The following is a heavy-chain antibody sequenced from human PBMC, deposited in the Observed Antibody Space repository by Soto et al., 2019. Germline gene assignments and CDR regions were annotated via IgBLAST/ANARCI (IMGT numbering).Heavy chain of an antibody. CDR1: GGSISSGGYY. Sequence: PSETLSLTCTVSGGSISSGGYYWSWIRQHPGKGLEWVGYIYYSGSTYYNPSLKSRVTISVDTSKNQFSLKLSSVTAADTAVYYCARHPGILTGYYKRLPGAAFDIWGQGTMVTVSS. D-gene: IGHD3-9*01. CDR3: ARHPGILTGYYKRLPGAAFDI. J-gene: IGHJ3*02. V-gene: IGHV4-31*03. CDR2: IYYSGST.